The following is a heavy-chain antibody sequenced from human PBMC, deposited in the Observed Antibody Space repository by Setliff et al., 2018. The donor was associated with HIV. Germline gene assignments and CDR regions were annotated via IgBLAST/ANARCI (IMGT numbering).Heavy chain of an antibody. V-gene: IGHV1-24*01. Sequence: ASVKVSCKVSGKTLIEVFLHWVRQAPGKGLEWMGGFEPEEGETIYAQKFQGRVTMTEATSTDTAYMELSSLRSEDTAVYYCATLSWGLPRGFDNWGPGTLVTVSS. D-gene: IGHD1-26*01. CDR1: GKTLIEVF. J-gene: IGHJ4*02. CDR3: ATLSWGLPRGFDN. CDR2: FEPEEGET.